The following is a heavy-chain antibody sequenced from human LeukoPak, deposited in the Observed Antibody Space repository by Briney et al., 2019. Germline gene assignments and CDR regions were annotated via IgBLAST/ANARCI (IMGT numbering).Heavy chain of an antibody. J-gene: IGHJ1*01. V-gene: IGHV3-7*04. D-gene: IGHD3-22*01. Sequence: GGSLRLSCAASGFTFSGHTMNWVRQAPGKGLEWVANIEEDGSEKHYVDSVKGRFTISRDNAKNSLYLQMNSLRAEDTAVYYCARARPPDSSGYYPPEYFQHWGQGTLVTVSS. CDR1: GFTFSGHT. CDR2: IEEDGSEK. CDR3: ARARPPDSSGYYPPEYFQH.